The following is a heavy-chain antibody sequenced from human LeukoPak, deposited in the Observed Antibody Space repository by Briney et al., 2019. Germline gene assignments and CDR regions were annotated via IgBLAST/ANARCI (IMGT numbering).Heavy chain of an antibody. J-gene: IGHJ4*02. Sequence: SETLSLTCTVSGGSVSSGSYYWSWIRQPPGKGLEWIGYIYYSGSTNYNPSLKSRITISVDTSKNQFSLKLSSVTAADTAVYYCARDRYSSSWYWWMGDYWGQGTLVTVSS. D-gene: IGHD6-13*01. V-gene: IGHV4-61*01. CDR3: ARDRYSSSWYWWMGDY. CDR2: IYYSGST. CDR1: GGSVSSGSYY.